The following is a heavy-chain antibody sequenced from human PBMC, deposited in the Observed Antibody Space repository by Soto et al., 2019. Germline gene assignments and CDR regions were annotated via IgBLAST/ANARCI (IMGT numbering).Heavy chain of an antibody. V-gene: IGHV4-38-2*02. CDR2: IYHSGST. J-gene: IGHJ5*02. Sequence: SETLSLTCGVSGYSISSGYYWGWIRQPPGKGLEWIGSIYHSGSTYYNPSLKSRVTISVDTSKNQFSLKLSSVTAADTAVYYCARDLLMSGAWFDPWGQGPMLTVSS. D-gene: IGHD3-16*01. CDR3: ARDLLMSGAWFDP. CDR1: GYSISSGYY.